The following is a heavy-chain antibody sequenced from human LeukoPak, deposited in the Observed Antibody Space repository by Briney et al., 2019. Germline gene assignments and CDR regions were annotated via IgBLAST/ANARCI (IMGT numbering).Heavy chain of an antibody. CDR3: AVDRRLKIFDY. Sequence: PGGSLRLSCVTSGLAFSNFWMYWVRQAPGKGLEWVASIKPDGSEDFYADSVKGRFNISRDNAKNSLFLQMTNLKAEDTAVYYCAVDRRLKIFDYWGQGTLVTVSS. J-gene: IGHJ4*02. V-gene: IGHV3-7*01. CDR2: IKPDGSED. D-gene: IGHD5-24*01. CDR1: GLAFSNFW.